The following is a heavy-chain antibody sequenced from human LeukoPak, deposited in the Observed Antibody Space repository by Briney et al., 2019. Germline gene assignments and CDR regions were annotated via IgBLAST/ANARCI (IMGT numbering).Heavy chain of an antibody. D-gene: IGHD6-6*01. CDR2: INPNSGGT. J-gene: IGHJ4*02. CDR3: ASSSSSLPFDY. V-gene: IGHV1-2*02. Sequence: ASVKVSCKASGGTFSSYAISWVRQAPGQGLEWMGWINPNSGGTNYAQKFQGRVTMTRDTSISTAYRELSRLRSDDTAVYYCASSSSSLPFDYWGQGTLVTVSS. CDR1: GGTFSSYA.